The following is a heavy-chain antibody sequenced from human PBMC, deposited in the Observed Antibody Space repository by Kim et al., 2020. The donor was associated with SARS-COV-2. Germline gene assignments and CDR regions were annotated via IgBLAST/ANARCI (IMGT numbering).Heavy chain of an antibody. V-gene: IGHV4-34*01. CDR1: GGSFSGYY. J-gene: IGHJ5*02. Sequence: SETLSLTCAVYGGSFSGYYWSWIRQPPGKGLEWIGEINHSGSTNYNPSLKSRVTISVDTSKNQFSLKLSSVTAADTAVYYCARGAPYPPAHIVATIRAFDPWGQGTLVTVSS. D-gene: IGHD5-12*01. CDR3: ARGAPYPPAHIVATIRAFDP. CDR2: INHSGST.